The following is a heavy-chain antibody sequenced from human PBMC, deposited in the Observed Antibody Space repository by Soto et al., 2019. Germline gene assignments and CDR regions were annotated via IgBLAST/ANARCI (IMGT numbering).Heavy chain of an antibody. CDR3: ARDRGAVTGDYLDY. J-gene: IGHJ4*02. V-gene: IGHV3-33*01. D-gene: IGHD6-19*01. CDR2: IWYDGSNK. Sequence: GGSLRLSCAASGFTFSSYGMHWVRQAPGKGLEWVAVIWYDGSNKYYADSVKGRFTISRDNSKNTLYLQMNSLRAEDTAVYYCARDRGAVTGDYLDYWGQGTLVTVSS. CDR1: GFTFSSYG.